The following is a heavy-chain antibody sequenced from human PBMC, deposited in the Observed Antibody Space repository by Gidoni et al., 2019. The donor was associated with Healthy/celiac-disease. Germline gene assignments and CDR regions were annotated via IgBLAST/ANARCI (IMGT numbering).Heavy chain of an antibody. CDR2: IYHSGST. J-gene: IGHJ6*02. CDR1: GYSIRSGYY. Sequence: QVQLQESGPGLVKPSETLSPTCAASGYSIRSGYYWGWLRQPPGTGLEWIGSIYHSGSTNYNPSLKSRVNISVDTSRNQFSLKLSSVTAADTAVYYCATLGAKYYYYGMDVWGQGTTVTVSS. V-gene: IGHV4-38-2*01. D-gene: IGHD5-12*01. CDR3: ATLGAKYYYYGMDV.